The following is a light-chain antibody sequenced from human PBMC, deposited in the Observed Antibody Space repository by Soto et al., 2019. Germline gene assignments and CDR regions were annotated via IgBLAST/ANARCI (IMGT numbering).Light chain of an antibody. V-gene: IGKV1-5*01. CDR2: DAS. J-gene: IGKJ1*01. CDR3: QQYNSYPWT. Sequence: DIQMTQSPYTLSASVGDRVTITCRASQSISSWLAWYQQKPGKAPKLLIYDASSLERGVPSRFSSSGSGTEFTLTISSLQPDDFATYYCQQYNSYPWTFGQGTKVEIK. CDR1: QSISSW.